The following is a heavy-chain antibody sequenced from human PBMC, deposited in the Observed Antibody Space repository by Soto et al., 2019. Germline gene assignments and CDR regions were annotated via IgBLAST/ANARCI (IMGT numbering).Heavy chain of an antibody. CDR2: VDTDGTTT. CDR1: GFTFSSYW. V-gene: IGHV3-74*01. Sequence: EVQVVESGGGLVQPGGSLRLSCAASGFTFSSYWMHWVRQVPGKGLVWVSRVDTDGTTTNYADSVKGRFTTPRDNAKNMVYLQMNDLRAEDTAVYYCVRDRPHNWFDPWGPGTLVTVFS. CDR3: VRDRPHNWFDP. J-gene: IGHJ5*02.